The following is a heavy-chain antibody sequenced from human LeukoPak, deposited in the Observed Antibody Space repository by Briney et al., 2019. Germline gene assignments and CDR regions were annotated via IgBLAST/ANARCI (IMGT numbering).Heavy chain of an antibody. CDR3: ARDIVVEPAAIYGGWFDP. D-gene: IGHD2-2*02. CDR1: GGSISSYY. J-gene: IGHJ5*02. Sequence: SETLSLTCTVSGGSISSYYWSWIRQPPGKGLEWIGYIYYSGSTNYNPSLKSRVTISVDTSKNQFSLKLSSVTAADTAVYYCARDIVVEPAAIYGGWFDPWGQGTLVTVSS. CDR2: IYYSGST. V-gene: IGHV4-59*12.